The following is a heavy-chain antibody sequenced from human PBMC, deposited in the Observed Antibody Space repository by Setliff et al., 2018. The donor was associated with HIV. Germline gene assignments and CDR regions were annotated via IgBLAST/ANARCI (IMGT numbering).Heavy chain of an antibody. Sequence: SETLSLTCTVSGGSISSSSYYWGWIRQPPGKGLEWIGSLYYSGTTYYNPSLKSRLTISVDTSKNQFSLKLSSVTAADTAVYYCARRTLITGYDYWGQGTPVTVSS. V-gene: IGHV4-39*01. CDR2: LYYSGTT. CDR3: ARRTLITGYDY. D-gene: IGHD3-16*01. CDR1: GGSISSSSYY. J-gene: IGHJ4*02.